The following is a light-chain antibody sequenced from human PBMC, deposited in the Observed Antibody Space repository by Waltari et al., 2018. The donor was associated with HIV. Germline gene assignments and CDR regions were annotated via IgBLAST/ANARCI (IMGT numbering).Light chain of an antibody. Sequence: SYELTQAPSVSVSPGQTASITCSGDGLGDKYACWYQQKPGQAPVLVIYQDAKRPSGIPERFSGSNPGNTATLTSSGTQAGDEADYYCQAWDSSTAVFGGGTKLTVL. CDR3: QAWDSSTAV. V-gene: IGLV3-1*01. CDR1: GLGDKY. CDR2: QDA. J-gene: IGLJ2*01.